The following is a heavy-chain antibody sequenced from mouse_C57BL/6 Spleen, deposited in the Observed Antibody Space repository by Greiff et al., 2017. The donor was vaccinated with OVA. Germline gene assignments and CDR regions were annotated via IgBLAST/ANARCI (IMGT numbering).Heavy chain of an antibody. Sequence: EVQRVESGGGLVKPGGSLKLSCAASGFTFSDYGMHWVRQAPEKGLEWVAYISSGSSTIYYADTVKGRFTISRDNAKNTLFLQMTSLRSEDTAMYYCARGSYYGYDEGFAYWGQGTLVTVSA. D-gene: IGHD2-2*01. CDR3: ARGSYYGYDEGFAY. J-gene: IGHJ3*01. CDR1: GFTFSDYG. CDR2: ISSGSSTI. V-gene: IGHV5-17*01.